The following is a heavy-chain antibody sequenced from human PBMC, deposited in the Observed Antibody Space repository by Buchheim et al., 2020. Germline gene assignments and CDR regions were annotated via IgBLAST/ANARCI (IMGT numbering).Heavy chain of an antibody. CDR1: GFTFSSYE. Sequence: EVQLVESGGGLVQPGGSLRLSCAASGFTFSSYEMNWVRQAPGKGLEWVSYISGSGSTIYYADSVKDRFTISRDNAKTSLYLQMNSLRAEDTAVYYCARDSSGWYYFDYWGQGTL. V-gene: IGHV3-48*03. CDR2: ISGSGSTI. D-gene: IGHD6-19*01. J-gene: IGHJ4*02. CDR3: ARDSSGWYYFDY.